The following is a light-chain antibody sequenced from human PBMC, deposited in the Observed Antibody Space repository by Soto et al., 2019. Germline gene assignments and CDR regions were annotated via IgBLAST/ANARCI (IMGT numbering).Light chain of an antibody. CDR2: GNS. Sequence: QSVLTQPPSVSGAPRQRVTISCTGSSSNIGAGYDVHWYQQLPGTAPKLLIYGNSNRPSGVPDRFSGSKSGTSASLAITGLQAEDEADYYCQSYDSSLIIYVFGTGTKVTVL. CDR3: QSYDSSLIIYV. CDR1: SSNIGAGYD. V-gene: IGLV1-40*01. J-gene: IGLJ1*01.